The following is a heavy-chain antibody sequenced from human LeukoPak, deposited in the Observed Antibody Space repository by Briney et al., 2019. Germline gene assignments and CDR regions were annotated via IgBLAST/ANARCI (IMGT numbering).Heavy chain of an antibody. Sequence: GRSLRLSCAASGFTFSSYGMHWVRQAPGKGLEWVAVIWYDGSNKYYADSVKGRFTISRDNSKNTLYLQMNSLRAEDTAVYYCARGPRKQLALDYWGQGTLVTVSS. CDR2: IWYDGSNK. CDR1: GFTFSSYG. J-gene: IGHJ4*02. V-gene: IGHV3-33*01. D-gene: IGHD6-13*01. CDR3: ARGPRKQLALDY.